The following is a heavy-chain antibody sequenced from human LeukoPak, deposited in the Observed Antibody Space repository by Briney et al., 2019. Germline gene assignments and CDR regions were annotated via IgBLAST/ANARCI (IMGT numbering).Heavy chain of an antibody. CDR1: GGTFSSYA. D-gene: IGHD2-2*01. CDR3: ARTLRPLGLGYCSSTSCYDGLDY. J-gene: IGHJ4*02. Sequence: SVKVSCKASGGTFSSYAISWVRQAPGQGLEWVGGIIPIFGTANCAQKFQGRVTITADESTSTAYMELSSLRSEDTAVYYCARTLRPLGLGYCSSTSCYDGLDYWGQGTLVTVSS. CDR2: IIPIFGTA. V-gene: IGHV1-69*01.